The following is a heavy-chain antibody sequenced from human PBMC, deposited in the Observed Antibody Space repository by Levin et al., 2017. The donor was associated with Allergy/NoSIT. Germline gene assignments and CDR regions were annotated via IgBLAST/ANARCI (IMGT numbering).Heavy chain of an antibody. V-gene: IGHV3-23*01. CDR3: AKGGLYEDLEY. CDR2: ISGSGDVT. CDR1: GLTITSYA. Sequence: PGGSLRLSCAASGLTITSYAMSWVRQAPGKGLEWVSVISGSGDVTHSADSVKGRFTISRDNSKDTLYLQMHSLRAEDTAVYYCAKGGLYEDLEYWGQGTLVTVSS. J-gene: IGHJ4*02. D-gene: IGHD2/OR15-2a*01.